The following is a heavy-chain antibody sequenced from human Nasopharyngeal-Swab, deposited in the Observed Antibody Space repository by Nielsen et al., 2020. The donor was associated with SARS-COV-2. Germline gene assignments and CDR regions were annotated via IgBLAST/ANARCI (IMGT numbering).Heavy chain of an antibody. CDR3: ARGWKFYPSSGDAFDI. Sequence: ASVKVSCKASGYTFTSYYMHWVRQAPGQGLEWMGIINPSGGSTSYAQKFQGRVTMTRDTSTSTVYMELSSLRSEDTAVYYCARGWKFYPSSGDAFDIWGQGTMVTVSS. CDR2: INPSGGST. V-gene: IGHV1-46*01. D-gene: IGHD6-6*01. CDR1: GYTFTSYY. J-gene: IGHJ3*02.